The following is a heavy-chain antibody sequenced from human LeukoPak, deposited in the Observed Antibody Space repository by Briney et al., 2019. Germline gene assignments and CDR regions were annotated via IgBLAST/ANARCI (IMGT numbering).Heavy chain of an antibody. CDR3: ATLATISSRFDY. CDR2: ISYDGRNT. J-gene: IGHJ4*02. D-gene: IGHD5-12*01. Sequence: SLILSCAASGFTFSNYYMGWIGPAPGKGLGWGAVISYDGRNTYYAHSVKARVTISRDNSKNTLYLKMSSLTAEDTAVYYCATLATISSRFDYWGQGTLVTVSS. V-gene: IGHV3-30*19. CDR1: GFTFSNYY.